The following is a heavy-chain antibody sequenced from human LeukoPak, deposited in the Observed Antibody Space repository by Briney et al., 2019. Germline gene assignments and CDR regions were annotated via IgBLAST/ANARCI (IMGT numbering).Heavy chain of an antibody. CDR2: ISSDGNNK. D-gene: IGHD2-2*01. CDR3: VKAAYCTSTSCHFSGYAQRPLDS. J-gene: IGHJ4*02. Sequence: GRSLRLSCVASGFTFNTYGIHWVRQAPGKGLEWVAGISSDGNNKDYSDSVKGRFTISRDNSKNTLYLQMNSLRAEDTAVYYCVKAAYCTSTSCHFSGYAQRPLDSWGQGTLVTVSS. CDR1: GFTFNTYG. V-gene: IGHV3-30*18.